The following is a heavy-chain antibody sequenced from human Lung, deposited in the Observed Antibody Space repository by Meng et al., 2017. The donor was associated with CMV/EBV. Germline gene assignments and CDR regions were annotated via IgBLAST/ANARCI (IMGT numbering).Heavy chain of an antibody. D-gene: IGHD2-2*01. J-gene: IGHJ4*02. Sequence: GESLKISCEASGFMFSNNWMSWVRQAPGKGLEWVANINQGGNEKYHVDSVRGRFTISRDNGNKSLSLQMNSLRVEDTALYYCATTSNGFFYSWGQGALVTVS. CDR1: GFMFSNNW. CDR3: ATTSNGFFYS. V-gene: IGHV3-7*01. CDR2: INQGGNEK.